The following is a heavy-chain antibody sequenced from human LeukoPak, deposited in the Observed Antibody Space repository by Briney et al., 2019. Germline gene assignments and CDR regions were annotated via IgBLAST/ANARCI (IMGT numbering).Heavy chain of an antibody. D-gene: IGHD6-6*01. CDR2: ISGGGGNT. Sequence: GGSLRLSCAASGFSFSSYAMSWVRHAPGKGLEWVSVISGGGGNTYYADSVKGRFTISRDNSKNTLYLQMNSLRDEDTAVYYCAKDKYSSSSIFDYWGQGTLVTVSS. J-gene: IGHJ4*02. CDR3: AKDKYSSSSIFDY. CDR1: GFSFSSYA. V-gene: IGHV3-23*01.